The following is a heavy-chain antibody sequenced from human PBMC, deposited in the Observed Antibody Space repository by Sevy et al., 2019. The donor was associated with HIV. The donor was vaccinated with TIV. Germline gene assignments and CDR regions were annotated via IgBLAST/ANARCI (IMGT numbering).Heavy chain of an antibody. CDR1: GFTFSNAW. CDR2: IKSKTDGGTT. J-gene: IGHJ3*02. CDR3: TTGNYYDSSGYYMGAFEI. Sequence: GGSLRLSCAASGFTFSNAWMSWVRQAPGKGLEWVGRIKSKTDGGTTDYAAPVKGRFTISRDDSKNTLYLQMNSLKTEDTAVYYCTTGNYYDSSGYYMGAFEIWGQGTMVTVSS. V-gene: IGHV3-15*01. D-gene: IGHD3-22*01.